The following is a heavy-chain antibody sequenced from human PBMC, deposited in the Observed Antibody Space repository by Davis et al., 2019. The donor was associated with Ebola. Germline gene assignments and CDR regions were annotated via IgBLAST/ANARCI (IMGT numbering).Heavy chain of an antibody. V-gene: IGHV3-48*03. Sequence: PGGSLRLSCAASGFTFSSYEMNWVRQAPGKGLEWVSYISSSGSTIYYADSVKGRFTISRDNAKNSLYLQMNSLRAEDTAVYYCARAMETTFYYYGMDVWGQGTTVTVSS. J-gene: IGHJ6*02. CDR2: ISSSGSTI. D-gene: IGHD4-17*01. CDR1: GFTFSSYE. CDR3: ARAMETTFYYYGMDV.